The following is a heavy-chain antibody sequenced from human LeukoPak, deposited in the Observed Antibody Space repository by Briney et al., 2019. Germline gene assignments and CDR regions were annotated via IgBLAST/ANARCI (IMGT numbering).Heavy chain of an antibody. D-gene: IGHD6-19*01. CDR3: ARYSSGWYSNYYFDY. CDR2: INHSGST. J-gene: IGHJ4*02. V-gene: IGHV4-34*01. Sequence: SETLSLTCAVYGGSFSGYYWSWIRHPPGKGLEWIGEINHSGSTNYNPSLKSRVTISVDTSKNQFSLKQSSVTAADTAVYYCARYSSGWYSNYYFDYWGQGTLVTVSS. CDR1: GGSFSGYY.